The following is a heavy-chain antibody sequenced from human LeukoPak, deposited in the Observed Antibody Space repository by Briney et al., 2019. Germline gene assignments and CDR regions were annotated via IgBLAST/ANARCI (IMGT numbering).Heavy chain of an antibody. J-gene: IGHJ4*02. CDR1: GYTFTNYY. CDR2: ISPNSGGS. D-gene: IGHD1-26*01. CDR3: ASKVGGERHPFDY. Sequence: GASVKVSCKASGYTFTNYYIHWVRQAPGQGLEWMGWISPNSGGSSSAQNFQGRVTMTRDTSISTAYMELSRLRSDDTAVYYCASKVGGERHPFDYWGQGTLVTVSS. V-gene: IGHV1-2*02.